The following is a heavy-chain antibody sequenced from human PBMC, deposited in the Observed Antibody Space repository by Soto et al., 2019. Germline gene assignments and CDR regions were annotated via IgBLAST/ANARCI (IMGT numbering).Heavy chain of an antibody. Sequence: GGSLRLSCAASGFTFSSYAMGWVRQTPGKGLEWVSAISAGGGSTYYADSVKGRFTISXVXXXXTXYXQXXXLRAXDTAVYYCAKVHSSGSYFPDYWGQGTLVTVSS. CDR3: AKVHSSGSYFPDY. D-gene: IGHD3-22*01. V-gene: IGHV3-23*01. J-gene: IGHJ4*02. CDR2: ISAGGGST. CDR1: GFTFSSYA.